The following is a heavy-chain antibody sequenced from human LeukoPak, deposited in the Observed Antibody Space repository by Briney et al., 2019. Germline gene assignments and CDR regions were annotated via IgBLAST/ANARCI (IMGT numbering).Heavy chain of an antibody. D-gene: IGHD3-3*01. CDR2: IYSSGST. Sequence: SETLSLTCTVSGGSISNYYWSWIRQPAGKGLEWIGRIYSSGSTDYNPSLKSRVTMSVDTSKNQFSVKVKSVTAADTAVYYCARHGAIFGVVTFWFDPWGQGTLVTVSS. J-gene: IGHJ5*02. CDR3: ARHGAIFGVVTFWFDP. CDR1: GGSISNYY. V-gene: IGHV4-4*07.